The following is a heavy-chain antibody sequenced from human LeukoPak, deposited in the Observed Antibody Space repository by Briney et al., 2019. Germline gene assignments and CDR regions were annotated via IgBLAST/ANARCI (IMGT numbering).Heavy chain of an antibody. CDR1: GGSISSSSAY. CDR3: VSPRGFSYGYLDY. D-gene: IGHD5-18*01. Sequence: SETLSLTCTVSGGSISSSSAYWGWIRQAPGKGLEWIGSIYYSKNTYYNPSLKSRVTISADTSKNQFSLTLGSGSATDTAVYYCVSPRGFSYGYLDYWGQGTLVTVSS. J-gene: IGHJ4*02. CDR2: IYYSKNT. V-gene: IGHV4-39*01.